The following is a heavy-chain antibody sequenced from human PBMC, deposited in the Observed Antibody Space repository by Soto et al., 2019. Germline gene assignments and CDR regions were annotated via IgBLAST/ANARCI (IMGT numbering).Heavy chain of an antibody. CDR2: ISSSSSYI. V-gene: IGHV3-21*01. J-gene: IGHJ6*02. D-gene: IGHD6-6*01. Sequence: GGSLRLSCAASGFTFSSYSMNWVRQAPGKGLEWVSSISSSSSYIYYADSVKGRFTISRDNAKNSLYLQMNSLRAEDTAVYYCARDLKYSSSPGSPIPYYYYYYGMDVWGQGTTVTVSS. CDR3: ARDLKYSSSPGSPIPYYYYYYGMDV. CDR1: GFTFSSYS.